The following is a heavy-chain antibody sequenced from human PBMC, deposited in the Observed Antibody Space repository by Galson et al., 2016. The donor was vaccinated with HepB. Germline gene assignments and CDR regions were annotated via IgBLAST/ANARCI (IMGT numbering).Heavy chain of an antibody. CDR3: AKSLLGVTLVSYYYGMDV. J-gene: IGHJ6*02. V-gene: IGHV3-23*01. Sequence: SLRLSCAASGFTFSSYAMSWVRQAPGKGLEWVSGISGRGGSTYYADSVEGRFTISRDNSKNTLYLQMKSLRAEDTAVYHCAKSLLGVTLVSYYYGMDVWGQGTTVTVSS. CDR2: ISGRGGST. CDR1: GFTFSSYA. D-gene: IGHD2-21*02.